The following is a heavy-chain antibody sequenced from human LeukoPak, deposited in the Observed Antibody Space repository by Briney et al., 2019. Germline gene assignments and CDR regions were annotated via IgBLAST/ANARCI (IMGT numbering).Heavy chain of an antibody. CDR1: GGTFASYA. J-gene: IGHJ5*02. Sequence: SVKVSCKASGGTFASYAISWVRQAPGQGLEWMGRIIPIFGTANYAQKFQGRVTITTDESTSTAYMELSSLRSEDTAVYYCARDIISSGRLNWFDPWGQGTLVTVSA. V-gene: IGHV1-69*05. CDR2: IIPIFGTA. D-gene: IGHD6-19*01. CDR3: ARDIISSGRLNWFDP.